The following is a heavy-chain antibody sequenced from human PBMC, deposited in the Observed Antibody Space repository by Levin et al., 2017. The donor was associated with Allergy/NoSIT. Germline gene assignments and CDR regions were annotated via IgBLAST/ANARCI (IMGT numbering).Heavy chain of an antibody. CDR3: ARRATSSYGDFDY. CDR1: GYSFTNYW. CDR2: IYPGDSDT. J-gene: IGHJ4*02. D-gene: IGHD4-17*01. V-gene: IGHV5-51*01. Sequence: GESLKISCKGSGYSFTNYWIGWVRQMPGKGLEWMGIIYPGDSDTRYSPSFQGQVTISADKSISTAYLQWSSLKASDTDMYYCARRATSSYGDFDYWGQGTLVTVSS.